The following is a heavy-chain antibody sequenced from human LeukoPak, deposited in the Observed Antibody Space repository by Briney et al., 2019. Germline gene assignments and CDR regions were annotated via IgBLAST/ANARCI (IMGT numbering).Heavy chain of an antibody. D-gene: IGHD2-2*01. V-gene: IGHV1-69*13. CDR3: ARAGCSSTSCSYNWFDP. CDR1: GGTFSSYA. J-gene: IGHJ5*02. Sequence: ASVKVSCKASGGTFSSYAISWVRQAPGQGLEWMGGIIPIFGTANYAQKFQGRVTITADESTSTAYMELSSLRSEDTAVYYCARAGCSSTSCSYNWFDPWGQGTLITVSS. CDR2: IIPIFGTA.